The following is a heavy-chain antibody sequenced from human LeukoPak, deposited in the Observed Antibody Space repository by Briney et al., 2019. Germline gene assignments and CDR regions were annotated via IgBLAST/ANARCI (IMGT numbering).Heavy chain of an antibody. CDR1: GFTFSSYG. D-gene: IGHD2-2*01. Sequence: PGRSLRLSCAASGFTFSSYGMHWVRQAPGKGLEWVAVISYDGSNKYYADSVKGRFTISRDNSKNTLYLQMNSLRAEDTAVYYCARDRRGYCSSTSCPPGDYWGQGTLVTVSS. V-gene: IGHV3-30*03. J-gene: IGHJ4*02. CDR2: ISYDGSNK. CDR3: ARDRRGYCSSTSCPPGDY.